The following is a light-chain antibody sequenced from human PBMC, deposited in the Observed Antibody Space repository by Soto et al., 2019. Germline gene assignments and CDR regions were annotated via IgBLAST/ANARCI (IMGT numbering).Light chain of an antibody. J-gene: IGKJ5*01. CDR1: QSVGTW. CDR2: GAS. V-gene: IGKV1-5*01. CDR3: QQLNSYPIT. Sequence: DIQMTQSPSTLSASVLGRFTITCRASQSVGTWVAWYQQKPGKAPKLLIYGASNLESGVPSSFSGSGSGTEFTLTISTLQPEDFATYYCQQLNSYPITFGQGTRLEIK.